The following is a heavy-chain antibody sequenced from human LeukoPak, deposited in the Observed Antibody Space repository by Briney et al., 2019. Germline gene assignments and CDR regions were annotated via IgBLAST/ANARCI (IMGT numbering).Heavy chain of an antibody. CDR1: GFTFSSYG. CDR3: AKDGSRGSYSYYYMDV. CDR2: ISGSGGST. D-gene: IGHD1-26*01. V-gene: IGHV3-23*01. Sequence: PGGSLRLSCAASGFTFSSYGMSWVRQAPGKGLEWVSAISGSGGSTYYADSVKGRFTISRDNSKNTLYLQMNSLRAEDTAVYYCAKDGSRGSYSYYYMDVWGKGTTVTISS. J-gene: IGHJ6*03.